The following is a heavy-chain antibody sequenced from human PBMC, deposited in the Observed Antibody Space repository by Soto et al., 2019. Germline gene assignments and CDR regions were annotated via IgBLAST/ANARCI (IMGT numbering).Heavy chain of an antibody. J-gene: IGHJ6*03. V-gene: IGHV3-48*01. CDR2: ISSSSSTI. D-gene: IGHD2-2*01. Sequence: GGSLRLSCAASGFTFSSYSMNWVRQAPGKGLEWVSYISSSSSTIYYADSVKGRFTISRDNAKSSLYLQMNSPRAEDTAVYYATRSAYMDVWGKGTTVTVSS. CDR3: TRSAYMDV. CDR1: GFTFSSYS.